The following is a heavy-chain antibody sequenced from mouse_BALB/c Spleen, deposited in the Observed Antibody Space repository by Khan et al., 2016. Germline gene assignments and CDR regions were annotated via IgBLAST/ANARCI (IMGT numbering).Heavy chain of an antibody. CDR3: ARRGYYFSMDY. D-gene: IGHD1-1*01. J-gene: IGHJ4*01. CDR1: GFDFSRYW. V-gene: IGHV4-1*02. Sequence: EVKLLESGGGLVQPGGSLKLSCAASGFDFSRYWMSWVRQAPGKGLEWIGEINPDSSTINYMPSLKDKFIISRDNAKNTLYLQMSKVRSEDTALYYCARRGYYFSMDYWGPGTSVTVSS. CDR2: INPDSSTI.